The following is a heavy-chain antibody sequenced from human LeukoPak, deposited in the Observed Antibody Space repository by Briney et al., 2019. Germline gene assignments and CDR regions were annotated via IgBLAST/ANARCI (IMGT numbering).Heavy chain of an antibody. Sequence: GGSLRLSCAASGFTFSSYAMHWFRQAPGKGLEWVAVISYDGSNKYYADSVKGRFTISRDNSKNTLYLQMNSLRAEDTAVYYCAALGASGAFDIWGQGTMVTVSS. J-gene: IGHJ3*02. CDR1: GFTFSSYA. D-gene: IGHD3-16*01. CDR2: ISYDGSNK. V-gene: IGHV3-30-3*01. CDR3: AALGASGAFDI.